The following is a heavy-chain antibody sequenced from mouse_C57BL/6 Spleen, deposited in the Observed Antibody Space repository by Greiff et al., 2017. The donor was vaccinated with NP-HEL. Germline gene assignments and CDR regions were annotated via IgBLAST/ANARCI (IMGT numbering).Heavy chain of an antibody. CDR3: AGNLGYFDV. D-gene: IGHD2-1*01. J-gene: IGHJ1*03. CDR1: GYSITSGYY. V-gene: IGHV3-6*01. CDR2: ISYDGSN. Sequence: EVQLQESGPGLVKPSQSLSLTCSVTGYSITSGYYWNWIRQFPGNKLEWMGYISYDGSNNYNPSLKNRISITRDTSKNQFFLKLNSVTTEDTATYYCAGNLGYFDVWGTGTTVTVSS.